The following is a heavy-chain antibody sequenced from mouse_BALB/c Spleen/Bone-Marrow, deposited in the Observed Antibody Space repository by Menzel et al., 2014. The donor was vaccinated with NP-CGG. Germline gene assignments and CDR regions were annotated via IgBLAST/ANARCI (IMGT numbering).Heavy chain of an antibody. V-gene: IGHV5-6*01. CDR1: GFTFSSYG. Sequence: EAQGVESRGDLVKPGGSLKLSCSASGFTFSSYGMSLVRQTPDKRLEWVATINNGGTYTYYPDSVKGRFTISRDNAKNTLYLQMSSLKSEDTAMYYCALNWDSAYWGQGTLVTVPA. D-gene: IGHD4-1*02. CDR3: ALNWDSAY. CDR2: INNGGTYT. J-gene: IGHJ3*01.